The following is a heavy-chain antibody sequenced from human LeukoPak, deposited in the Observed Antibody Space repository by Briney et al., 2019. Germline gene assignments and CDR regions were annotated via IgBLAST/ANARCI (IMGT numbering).Heavy chain of an antibody. CDR1: GFTFSSYE. J-gene: IGHJ6*03. CDR3: ASEPHTTRRWLQIHGYQYYMNV. Sequence: GGSLRLSCAASGFTFSSYEMNWVRQAPGKGLEWISYISNSGSTIYYADYVKGRFTISRDNAKNSLYLQMNSLRAEDTAVYYCASEPHTTRRWLQIHGYQYYMNVWGKGTTVTISS. D-gene: IGHD5-24*01. CDR2: ISNSGSTI. V-gene: IGHV3-48*03.